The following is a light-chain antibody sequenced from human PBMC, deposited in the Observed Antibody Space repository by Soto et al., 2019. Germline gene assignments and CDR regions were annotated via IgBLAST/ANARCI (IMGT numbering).Light chain of an antibody. V-gene: IGKV3-20*01. CDR2: GTS. CDR3: QHFGSSLRT. CDR1: QSVSSHF. J-gene: IGKJ1*01. Sequence: EIVLTQSPGTLSLSPGERATLSCRASQSVSSHFLAWYQQKPGQAPRLLIHGTSSRATGIPDRFSGSESGTDFTLTISSLEPEDFAVYYCQHFGSSLRTFGQGTKVDIK.